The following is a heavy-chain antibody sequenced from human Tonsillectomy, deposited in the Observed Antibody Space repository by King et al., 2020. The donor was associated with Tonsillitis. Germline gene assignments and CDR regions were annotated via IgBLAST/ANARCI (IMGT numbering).Heavy chain of an antibody. Sequence: VQLVESGAVVKRPGEPLKISCKGTGYSFTSHLIAWVRQVPGKGLEWMGIIDPYDSDAKYSPSFEGQVIFSVDRSVSTAYLQWNSLKTSDTAMYFCARPPTKSGKDLSGAFEFWGRGTKLTVSS. CDR2: IDPYDSDA. D-gene: IGHD5-12*01. J-gene: IGHJ3*01. CDR3: ARPPTKSGKDLSGAFEF. V-gene: IGHV5-51*01. CDR1: GYSFTSHL.